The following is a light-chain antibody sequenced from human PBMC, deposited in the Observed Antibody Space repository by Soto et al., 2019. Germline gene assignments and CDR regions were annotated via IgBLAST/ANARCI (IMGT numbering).Light chain of an antibody. J-gene: IGKJ1*01. CDR3: QQYGSSGT. Sequence: EIVLTQSPGTLSLSPGERATLSCRASQSVSSSYLAWYQQKPGQAPRLLICGASNRATGIPDRFSGSGSGTDFTLTISRLEPEDFAVYYCQQYGSSGTFGQGTKV. CDR2: GAS. CDR1: QSVSSSY. V-gene: IGKV3-20*01.